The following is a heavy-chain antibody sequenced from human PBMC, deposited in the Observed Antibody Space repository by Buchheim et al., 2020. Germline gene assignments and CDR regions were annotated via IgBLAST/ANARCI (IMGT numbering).Heavy chain of an antibody. V-gene: IGHV3-30-3*01. CDR2: ISYDGSNK. J-gene: IGHJ4*02. CDR1: GFPFITYA. CDR3: ARDGYNYEMDY. Sequence: QVQLVESGGGVVQPGRSLRLSCAASGFPFITYALHWVRQAPGKGLEWVAVISYDGSNKYYADSLEGRFTISRDNSKNTVYLQMNSLRAEDTAVYYCARDGYNYEMDYWGQGTL. D-gene: IGHD5-24*01.